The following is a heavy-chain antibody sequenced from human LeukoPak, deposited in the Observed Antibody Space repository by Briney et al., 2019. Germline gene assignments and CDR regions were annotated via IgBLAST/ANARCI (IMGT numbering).Heavy chain of an antibody. J-gene: IGHJ4*02. V-gene: IGHV3-48*01. CDR2: ISSTSITM. D-gene: IGHD6-19*01. Sequence: PGGSLRLSCAASVFTFNRNNKNCVRQAPEKGLEWVSYISSTSITMYYADSVKGRFTISRENAKNSLYLQMNSLRADGTAVYYCARETILAVAGDFWGQGTLVTVSS. CDR1: VFTFNRNN. CDR3: ARETILAVAGDF.